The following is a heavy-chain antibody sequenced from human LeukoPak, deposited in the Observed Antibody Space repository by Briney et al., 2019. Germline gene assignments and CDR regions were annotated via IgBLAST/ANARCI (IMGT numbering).Heavy chain of an antibody. V-gene: IGHV5-51*01. D-gene: IGHD6-13*01. CDR2: IYPGDSDT. J-gene: IGHJ4*02. Sequence: GESLKISCEGSGYSFTSYWIGWVRQMPGRGLEWMGIIYPGDSDTRYSPSFQGQVTISADKTISTAYLQWSGLKASDTAMYYCATTLSSNLFDYWGQGTLVTVSS. CDR1: GYSFTSYW. CDR3: ATTLSSNLFDY.